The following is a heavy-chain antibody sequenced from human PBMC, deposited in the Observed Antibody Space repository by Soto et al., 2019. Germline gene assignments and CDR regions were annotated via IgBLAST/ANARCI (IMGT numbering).Heavy chain of an antibody. CDR1: GFTFSSYW. D-gene: IGHD4-17*01. Sequence: EVQLVESGGGLVQPGGSLRLSCAASGFTFSSYWMHWVRQAPGKGLVWVSRINSDGSSTSYADSVKGRFTISRDNAKNRLYLQMTGLSVADRAVYYCERGAYGDYPADNFPHWGEGTLVTVS. J-gene: IGHJ1*01. V-gene: IGHV3-74*01. CDR3: ERGAYGDYPADNFPH. CDR2: INSDGSST.